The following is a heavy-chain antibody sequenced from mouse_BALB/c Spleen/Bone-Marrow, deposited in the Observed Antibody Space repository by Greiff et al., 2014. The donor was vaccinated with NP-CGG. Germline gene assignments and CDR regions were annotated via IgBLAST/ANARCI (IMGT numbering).Heavy chain of an antibody. V-gene: IGHV5-4*02. CDR1: GFIFSDYY. CDR2: ISDGGSYT. J-gene: IGHJ4*01. Sequence: EVQRVESGGGLVKPGGSLKLSCTASGFIFSDYYMYWVRQTPEKRLEWVAAISDGGSYTYYPDSVKGRFTISRDNAKNNLYLQMSSLKSEDTAMYYCARSGEKYGATDYWGQGTSVTVSS. CDR3: ARSGEKYGATDY. D-gene: IGHD1-1*02.